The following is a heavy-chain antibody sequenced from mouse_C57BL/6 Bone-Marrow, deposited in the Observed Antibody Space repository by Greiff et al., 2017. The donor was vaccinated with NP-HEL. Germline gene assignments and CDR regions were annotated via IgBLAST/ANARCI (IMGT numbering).Heavy chain of an antibody. J-gene: IGHJ2*01. D-gene: IGHD1-1*01. CDR1: GYTFTDYN. Sequence: EVQLQQSGPELVKPGASVKIPCKASGYTFTDYNMDWVKQSHGKSLEWIGDINPNNGGTIYNQKFKGKATLTVDKSSSTAYMELRSLTSEDTAVYYCASRGSSLDYWGQGTTLTVSS. CDR2: INPNNGGT. V-gene: IGHV1-18*01. CDR3: ASRGSSLDY.